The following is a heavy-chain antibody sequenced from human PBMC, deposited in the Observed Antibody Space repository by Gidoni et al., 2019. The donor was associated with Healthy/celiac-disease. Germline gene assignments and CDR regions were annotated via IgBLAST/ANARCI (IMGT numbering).Heavy chain of an antibody. J-gene: IGHJ4*02. CDR3: TTESGGITGTTGNY. V-gene: IGHV3-15*01. Sequence: EVQLVESGGGLVKPGGSLRLSCAASGFTFSNDWMSWVRQAPGKGLEWVGRIKSKTDGGTTDYAAPVKGRFTISRDDSKNTLYLQMNSLKTEDTAVYYCTTESGGITGTTGNYWGQGTLVTVSS. CDR1: GFTFSNDW. CDR2: IKSKTDGGTT. D-gene: IGHD1-20*01.